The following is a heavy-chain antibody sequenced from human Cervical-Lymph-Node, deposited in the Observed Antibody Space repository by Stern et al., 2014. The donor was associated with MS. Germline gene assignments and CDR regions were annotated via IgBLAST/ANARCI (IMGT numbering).Heavy chain of an antibody. CDR2: IILIFGTV. D-gene: IGHD1-1*01. J-gene: IGHJ4*02. V-gene: IGHV1-69*06. CDR3: ARYRGTFYFDN. Sequence: QVQLVQSGAEVKRPGSSVRVACKASGGTFSTYSISWLRQAPGQGLEWMGGIILIFGTVNYAQKFQGRVTMSADKSTSTAYLDLTSLRSEDTAMYYCARYRGTFYFDNWGQGTLVTVSS. CDR1: GGTFSTYS.